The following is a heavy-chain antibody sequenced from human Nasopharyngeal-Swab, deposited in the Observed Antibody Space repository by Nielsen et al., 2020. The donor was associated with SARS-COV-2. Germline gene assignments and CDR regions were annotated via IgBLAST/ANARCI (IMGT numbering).Heavy chain of an antibody. V-gene: IGHV3-30*18. D-gene: IGHD5-24*01. Sequence: GGSLRLSCAASGFTFSSYGMHWVRQAPGKGLEWVAVISYDGSNKSYADSVKGRFTISRDNSKNTLYLQMNSLRAEDTAVYYCAKDKDGPFDIWGQGTMVTVSS. CDR2: ISYDGSNK. CDR1: GFTFSSYG. J-gene: IGHJ3*02. CDR3: AKDKDGPFDI.